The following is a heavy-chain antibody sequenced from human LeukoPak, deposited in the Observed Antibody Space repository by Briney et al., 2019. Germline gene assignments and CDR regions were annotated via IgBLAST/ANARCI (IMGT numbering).Heavy chain of an antibody. CDR1: GFMFSRYW. V-gene: IGHV3-7*04. CDR3: ARVQAMAGTYFDY. J-gene: IGHJ4*02. CDR2: IKEDGSEK. Sequence: PGGSLRLSCAASGFMFSRYWMTWVRQAPGKGLEWVANIKEDGSEKYYVDSVKGRFTISRDNAENSLYLQMNSLRVEDTALYYCARVQAMAGTYFDYWGQGSLVTVSS. D-gene: IGHD5-24*01.